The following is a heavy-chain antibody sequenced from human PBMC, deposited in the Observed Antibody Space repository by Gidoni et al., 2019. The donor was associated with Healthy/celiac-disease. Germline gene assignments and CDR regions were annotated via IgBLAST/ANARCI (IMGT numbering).Heavy chain of an antibody. CDR3: AALRGYSSSWYVPNYYYYGMDV. D-gene: IGHD6-13*01. CDR1: GGSFSGYY. CDR2: INQSGST. V-gene: IGHV4-34*01. J-gene: IGHJ6*02. Sequence: QVQLQQWGAGLSTPSETLSLTCAVYGGSFSGYYWSWVRQPPGKGLEWIGEINQSGSTNYNPSLKSRVTISVDTSKNQFSLKLSSVTAADTAVYYCAALRGYSSSWYVPNYYYYGMDVWGQGTTVTVSS.